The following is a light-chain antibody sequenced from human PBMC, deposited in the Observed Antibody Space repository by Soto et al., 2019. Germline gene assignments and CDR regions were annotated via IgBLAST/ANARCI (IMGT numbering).Light chain of an antibody. V-gene: IGLV3-21*03. J-gene: IGLJ1*01. Sequence: SYELAQTPSVSVIPGKTARITCGGSNIGRKSVHWYQQRPGQAPVLVVYDDSDRTSGIPDRFSGSNSGNTATLTINRVEAGDEADYYCQVWEDRSDDYVFGTWTKVTVL. CDR1: NIGRKS. CDR2: DDS. CDR3: QVWEDRSDDYV.